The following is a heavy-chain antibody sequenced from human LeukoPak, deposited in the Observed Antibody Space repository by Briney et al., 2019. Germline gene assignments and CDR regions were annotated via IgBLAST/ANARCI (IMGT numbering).Heavy chain of an antibody. CDR3: ARLKGSGSYSFDY. D-gene: IGHD3-10*01. V-gene: IGHV3-21*01. CDR1: GFTFSSYE. Sequence: GGSLRLSCAASGFTFSSYEMNLVRQAPGKGLEWVSSISSSSSYIYYADSVKGRFTISRDNAKNSLYLQKNSLRAEDTAVYYCARLKGSGSYSFDYWGQGTLVTVSS. J-gene: IGHJ4*02. CDR2: ISSSSSYI.